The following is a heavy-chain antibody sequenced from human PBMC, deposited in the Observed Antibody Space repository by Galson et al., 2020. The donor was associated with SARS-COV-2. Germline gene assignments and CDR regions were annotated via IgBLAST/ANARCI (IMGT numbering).Heavy chain of an antibody. CDR3: ASPRNYYDSSGPFDY. CDR1: GFTFSSYW. J-gene: IGHJ4*02. V-gene: IGHV3-7*01. Sequence: GGSLRLSCAASGFTFSSYWMSWVRQAPGKGLEWVANIKQDGSEKYYVDSVKGRFTISRDNAKNSLYLQMNSLRAEDTAVYYCASPRNYYDSSGPFDYWGQGTLVTVSS. D-gene: IGHD3-22*01. CDR2: IKQDGSEK.